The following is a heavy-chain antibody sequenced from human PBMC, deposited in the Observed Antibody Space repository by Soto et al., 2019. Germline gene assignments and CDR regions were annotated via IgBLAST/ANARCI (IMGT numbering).Heavy chain of an antibody. Sequence: QLVQSGAEVKKPGSSVKVSCTASGGTFDTYAFSWVRQAPGQGLEWMGGIIPIFATPSYAQKFQGRVTITADKSTSTAYIDFTSLTYDDTAVYYCARGHLYDSSDSGSDYCGQGTLITVS. CDR3: ARGHLYDSSDSGSDY. V-gene: IGHV1-69*06. J-gene: IGHJ4*02. CDR1: GGTFDTYA. CDR2: IIPIFATP. D-gene: IGHD6-25*01.